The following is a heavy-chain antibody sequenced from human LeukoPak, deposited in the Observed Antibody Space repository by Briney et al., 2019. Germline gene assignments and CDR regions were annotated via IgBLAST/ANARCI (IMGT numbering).Heavy chain of an antibody. CDR3: ARFNCSSTSCYSDSYYYRMDI. CDR1: GGPLSSYY. CDR2: IYYSGST. V-gene: IGHV4-59*07. J-gene: IGHJ6*04. Sequence: SDTLSLTCTVCGGPLSSYYWSWIRQPPGKGLEWIGYIYYSGSTNYNPSLKSRVNISVDTSKNQFSLRLSSVTAANTAVYYCARFNCSSTSCYSDSYYYRMDIWGKRTTVTVSS. D-gene: IGHD2-2*02.